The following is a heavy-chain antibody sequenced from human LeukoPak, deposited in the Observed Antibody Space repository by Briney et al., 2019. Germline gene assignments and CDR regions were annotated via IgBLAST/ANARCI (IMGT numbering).Heavy chain of an antibody. CDR3: AREGRYYYYMDV. CDR1: GYTFTSYG. V-gene: IGHV1-18*01. Sequence: ASVKVSCKASGYTFTSYGISWVRQAPGQGLEWMGWISAYDGNTYYAQKLQGRVTMTTDTSTSTAYMELRILRSDDTAVYYCAREGRYYYYMDVWGKGTTVTVSS. CDR2: ISAYDGNT. J-gene: IGHJ6*03.